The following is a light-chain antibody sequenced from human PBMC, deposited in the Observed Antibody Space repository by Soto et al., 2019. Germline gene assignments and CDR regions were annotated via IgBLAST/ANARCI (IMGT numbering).Light chain of an antibody. Sequence: ALRMTQSPSSFSASTGDRVTITCRASQGISSYLAWYQQKPGKAPKLLIYAASTLQSGVPSRFSGSGSGTDFTLTISCLQSEDFATYCCQQYYSYPFTFGPGPKVDIK. CDR1: QGISSY. CDR2: AAS. V-gene: IGKV1-8*01. CDR3: QQYYSYPFT. J-gene: IGKJ3*01.